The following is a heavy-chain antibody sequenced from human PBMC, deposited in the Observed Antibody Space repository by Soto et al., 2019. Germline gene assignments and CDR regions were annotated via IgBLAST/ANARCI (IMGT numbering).Heavy chain of an antibody. V-gene: IGHV1-18*04. J-gene: IGHJ5*02. Sequence: GASVKVSCKASGYTFTSYGISWVRQAPGQGLEWMGWISAYNGNTNYAQKLQGRVTMTTDTSTSTAYMELRSLRSDDTAVYYCARAIHGITGGNWFDPWGQGTLVNVSS. D-gene: IGHD1-20*01. CDR1: GYTFTSYG. CDR3: ARAIHGITGGNWFDP. CDR2: ISAYNGNT.